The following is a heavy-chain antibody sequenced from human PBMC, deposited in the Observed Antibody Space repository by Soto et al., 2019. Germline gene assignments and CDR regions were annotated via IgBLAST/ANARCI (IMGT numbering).Heavy chain of an antibody. Sequence: ASVKVSCQASGYTFTGYDINWVRQATGQGLEWMGWMNPNSGNTGYAQKFQGRVTMTRNTSISTAYMELSSLRSEDTAVYYCARGMGYCSGGSCYMPDPFDYWGQGTLVTVSS. CDR1: GYTFTGYD. J-gene: IGHJ4*02. D-gene: IGHD2-15*01. V-gene: IGHV1-8*01. CDR3: ARGMGYCSGGSCYMPDPFDY. CDR2: MNPNSGNT.